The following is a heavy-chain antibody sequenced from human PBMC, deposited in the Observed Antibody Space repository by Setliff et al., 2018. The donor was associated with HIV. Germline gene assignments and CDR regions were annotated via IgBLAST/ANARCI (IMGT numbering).Heavy chain of an antibody. D-gene: IGHD3-3*01. CDR1: GSFINSDY. V-gene: IGHV4-38-2*02. J-gene: IGHJ6*03. Sequence: SETLSLTCTVSGSFINSDYWGWIRQPPGKGLEWIGSIYHSATTYYNPSLWGRVTISIDTSKNQFSLKVNSVTAADTAIYYCARGRQFTFWSAYMHMDVWGKGTSVTVSS. CDR2: IYHSATT. CDR3: ARGRQFTFWSAYMHMDV.